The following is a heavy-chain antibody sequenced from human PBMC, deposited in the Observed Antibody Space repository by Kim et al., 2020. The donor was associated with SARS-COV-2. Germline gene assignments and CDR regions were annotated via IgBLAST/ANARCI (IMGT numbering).Heavy chain of an antibody. CDR1: GFTVSSNY. Sequence: GGSLRLSCAASGFTVSSNYMSWVRQAPGKGLEWVSIIYSSGTTSYADSVKGRFTISRDNSKKTLYLQMNSLRAEDTAVYYCAAGVVVVRLDYWGQGTLVTVSS. D-gene: IGHD3-22*01. J-gene: IGHJ4*02. CDR2: IYSSGTT. CDR3: AAGVVVVRLDY. V-gene: IGHV3-53*01.